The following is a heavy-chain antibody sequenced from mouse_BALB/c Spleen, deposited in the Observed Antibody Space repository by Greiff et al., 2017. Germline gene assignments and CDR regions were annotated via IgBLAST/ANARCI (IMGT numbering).Heavy chain of an antibody. CDR2: INPSTGYT. D-gene: IGHD1-1*01. Sequence: VQLQESGAELAKPGASVKMSCKASGYTFTSYWMHWVKQRPGQGLEWIGYINPSTGYTEYNQKFKDKATLTADKSSSTAYMQLSSLTSEDTAVYYCARLGYGSSYDYWGQGTTLTVSS. V-gene: IGHV1-7*01. J-gene: IGHJ2*01. CDR3: ARLGYGSSYDY. CDR1: GYTFTSYW.